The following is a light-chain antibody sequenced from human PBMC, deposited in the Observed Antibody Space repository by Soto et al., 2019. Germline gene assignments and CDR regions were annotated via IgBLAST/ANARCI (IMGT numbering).Light chain of an antibody. J-gene: IGLJ3*02. CDR1: SSNIGAGYD. CDR3: QSYDSSLSGSMV. Sequence: QSVLTQPPSVSGAPGQRVTISCTGSSSNIGAGYDVHWYQQLPGTAPKLLIYGNSNRPSGVPDRFSGSKSGTSASLAITGLQAEDEGDYYCQSYDSSLSGSMVFGGGTKLTVL. V-gene: IGLV1-40*01. CDR2: GNS.